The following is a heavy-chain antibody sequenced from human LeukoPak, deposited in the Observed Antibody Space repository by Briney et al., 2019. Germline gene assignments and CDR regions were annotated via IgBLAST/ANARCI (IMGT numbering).Heavy chain of an antibody. CDR2: ISGSGGNT. V-gene: IGHV3-23*01. D-gene: IGHD2-21*01. Sequence: GGSLRLSCETSGFIFSDYAMTWVRQAPGKGLEWVSDISGSGGNTYYSDSVKGRFTISRDSSKNTLYLQMNSLRAEDTAVYCCARAPRGFQWIVEYWGQGTLVTVSS. J-gene: IGHJ4*02. CDR1: GFIFSDYA. CDR3: ARAPRGFQWIVEY.